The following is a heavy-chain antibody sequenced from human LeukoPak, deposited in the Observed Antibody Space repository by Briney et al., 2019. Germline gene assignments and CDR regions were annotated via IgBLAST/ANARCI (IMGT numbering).Heavy chain of an antibody. Sequence: PSETLSLTCTVSGGSISSYYWSWIRQPAGKGLEWIWRISASGSTNYAPSLRSRVTMSVDTSKNQFSLKLNSVTAADTAVYYCATDISWFDPWGRGTLVTVSS. CDR1: GGSISSYY. J-gene: IGHJ5*02. CDR3: ATDISWFDP. CDR2: ISASGST. V-gene: IGHV4-4*07.